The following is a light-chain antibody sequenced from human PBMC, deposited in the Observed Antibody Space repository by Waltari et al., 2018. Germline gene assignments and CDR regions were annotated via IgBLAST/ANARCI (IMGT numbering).Light chain of an antibody. V-gene: IGLV3-21*04. CDR2: DDN. J-gene: IGLJ1*01. CDR3: QVWDSRSDHSV. Sequence: YVLTQPPSVSVAPGKTARITCGGYNLGSKSVHWYQQKPGQAPVLVIFDDNDRPSGISERLSGSNSGNTATLTISRVEAGDEADYYCQVWDSRSDHSVVGSGTTVTVL. CDR1: NLGSKS.